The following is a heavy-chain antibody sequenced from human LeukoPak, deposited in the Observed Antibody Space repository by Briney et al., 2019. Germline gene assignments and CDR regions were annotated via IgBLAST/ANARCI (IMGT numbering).Heavy chain of an antibody. CDR1: GDSISDYY. Sequence: PSETLSLTCTVSGDSISDYYWSWIRQPPGKGLEWIGYIYYSGSTNYIPSLKSRVTISVDTSKNQFSLKLSSVTAADTAVYYCARVLARGMAVASDAFDIWGQGTMVTVSS. D-gene: IGHD6-19*01. J-gene: IGHJ3*02. CDR3: ARVLARGMAVASDAFDI. V-gene: IGHV4-59*01. CDR2: IYYSGST.